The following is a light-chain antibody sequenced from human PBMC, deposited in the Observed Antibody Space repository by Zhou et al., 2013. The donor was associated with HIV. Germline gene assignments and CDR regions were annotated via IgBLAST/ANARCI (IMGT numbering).Light chain of an antibody. Sequence: DIQLTQSPSSLSASVGDRVTMACWASQRVGQWLAWYQQKPGKAPKLLIYAASSLQSGVPSRFSGSGSGTDFTLTISSLQPEDFATYYCQQANTFPSLFGQGTRLDIK. J-gene: IGKJ5*01. CDR2: AAS. CDR3: QQANTFPSL. V-gene: IGKV1-12*02. CDR1: QRVGQW.